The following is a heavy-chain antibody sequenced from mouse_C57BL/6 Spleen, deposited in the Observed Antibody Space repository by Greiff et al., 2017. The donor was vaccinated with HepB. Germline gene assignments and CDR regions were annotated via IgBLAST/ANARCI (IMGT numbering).Heavy chain of an antibody. D-gene: IGHD1-1*01. J-gene: IGHJ4*01. CDR2: INPNNGGT. CDR1: GYTFTDYN. Sequence: EVQGVESGPELVKPGASVKIPCKASGYTFTDYNMDWVKQSHGKSLEWIGDINPNNGGTIYNQKFKGKATLTVDKSSSTAYMELRSLTSEDTAVYYCARAGYYGRGAYAMDYWGQGTSVTVSS. V-gene: IGHV1-18*01. CDR3: ARAGYYGRGAYAMDY.